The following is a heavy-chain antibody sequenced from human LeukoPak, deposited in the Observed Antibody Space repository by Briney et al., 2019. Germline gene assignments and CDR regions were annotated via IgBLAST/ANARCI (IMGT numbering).Heavy chain of an antibody. CDR2: INPNSSGT. CDR3: ARFDTVAPGRPYDI. D-gene: IGHD5-12*01. Sequence: GASVTVSCKASEYTFTDYYLHWVRQAPGEGLEWMGWINPNSSGTNTAQKFQGRVTMTSDTSVSTAYMELSSLRSDDTAVYYCARFDTVAPGRPYDIWGQGTKVTVSS. CDR1: EYTFTDYY. V-gene: IGHV1-2*02. J-gene: IGHJ3*02.